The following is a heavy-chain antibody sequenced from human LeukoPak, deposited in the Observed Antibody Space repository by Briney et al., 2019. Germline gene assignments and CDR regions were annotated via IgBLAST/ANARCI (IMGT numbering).Heavy chain of an antibody. V-gene: IGHV4-31*03. CDR2: IHHSGST. CDR1: ADSLSSGGHY. J-gene: IGHJ4*02. D-gene: IGHD3-10*01. CDR3: ARGGNRFGGFYFDY. Sequence: SQTLSLTCTVSADSLSSGGHYWAWIRQLPGKGLESIGFIHHSGSTRHNPSLKDRVAISVDASRKQFALRLSSVTAADTAIYYCARGGNRFGGFYFDYWGQGIQVIVSS.